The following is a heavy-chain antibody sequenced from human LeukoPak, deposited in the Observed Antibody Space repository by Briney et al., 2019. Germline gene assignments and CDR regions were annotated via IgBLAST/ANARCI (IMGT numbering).Heavy chain of an antibody. CDR1: GYTLTGLS. D-gene: IGHD1-1*01. CDR3: ATGNEPYYYYGMDG. Sequence: ASVKVSCKVSGYTLTGLSMHWVRQAPGKGLEWMGGFDPEDGETIYAQKFQGRVTMTEDTSTDTAYMELSSLRSEDTAVYYCATGNEPYYYYGMDGWGQGPTVTASS. CDR2: FDPEDGET. J-gene: IGHJ6*02. V-gene: IGHV1-24*01.